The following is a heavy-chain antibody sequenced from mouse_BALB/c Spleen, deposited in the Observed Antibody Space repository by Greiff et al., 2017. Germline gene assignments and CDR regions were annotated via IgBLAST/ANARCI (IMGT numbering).Heavy chain of an antibody. V-gene: IGHV14-3*02. Sequence: EVQLQESGAELVKPGASVKLSCTASGFNIKDTYMHWVKQRPEQGLEWIGRIDPANGNTKYDPKFQGKATITADTSSNTAYLQLSSLTSEDTAVYYCASPRFDVWGAGTTVTVSS. CDR1: GFNIKDTY. CDR3: ASPRFDV. CDR2: IDPANGNT. J-gene: IGHJ1*01.